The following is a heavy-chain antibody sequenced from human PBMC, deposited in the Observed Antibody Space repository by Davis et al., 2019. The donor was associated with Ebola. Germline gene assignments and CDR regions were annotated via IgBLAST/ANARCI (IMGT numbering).Heavy chain of an antibody. J-gene: IGHJ3*01. CDR3: VRQKEDGLPSDGFDV. CDR2: IYYSGTT. V-gene: IGHV4-39*01. CDR1: DDSMTSSSYY. Sequence: PSETLSLTCLVSDDSMTSSSYYWGWIRQSPGKGPEWIGSIYYSGTTFYNPSFKSRVTISADASRHQFSLRVTSVTAADTATYDCVRQKEDGLPSDGFDVWGQGTKVIVSS.